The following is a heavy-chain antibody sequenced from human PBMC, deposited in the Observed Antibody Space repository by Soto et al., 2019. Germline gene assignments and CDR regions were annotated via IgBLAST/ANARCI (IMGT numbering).Heavy chain of an antibody. CDR3: ARGRQYYYMDV. CDR1: GFTLSNNY. J-gene: IGHJ6*03. V-gene: IGHV3-48*03. CDR2: ISSTGSTI. Sequence: HPGGSLRLSCAASGFTLSNNYINWVRQAPGKGLEWVSFISSTGSTIYYADSVKGRFTISRDNVNNSLYLQMNSLRAEDTGVYFCARGRQYYYMDVWGKGTTVTVSS.